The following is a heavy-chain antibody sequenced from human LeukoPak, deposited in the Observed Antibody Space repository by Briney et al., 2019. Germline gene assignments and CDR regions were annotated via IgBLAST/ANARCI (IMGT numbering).Heavy chain of an antibody. Sequence: ASVTVSCKASGYTFTTYYIHWVRQAPGQGLEWMGIINPSGGSTSYAQKFQGRVTMTRDTSTSTVYMELSSLRSEDTAVYHCARDPGGGYCSGGSCYAFDYWGQGTLVTVSS. V-gene: IGHV1-46*01. CDR3: ARDPGGGYCSGGSCYAFDY. CDR2: INPSGGST. J-gene: IGHJ4*02. CDR1: GYTFTTYY. D-gene: IGHD2-15*01.